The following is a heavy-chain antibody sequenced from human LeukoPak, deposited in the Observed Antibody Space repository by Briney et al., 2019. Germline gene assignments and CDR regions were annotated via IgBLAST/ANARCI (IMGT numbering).Heavy chain of an antibody. CDR3: ASLDYYDSSGYQDY. CDR2: TSYNGNT. V-gene: IGHV1-18*04. Sequence: WASVKVSCKASGYTFSNYGISWVRQAPGLGLEWMGWTSYNGNTNYAQKFQDRVTMTTDTSTTTAYMELRSLESDDTAVYYCASLDYYDSSGYQDYWGQGTLVTVSS. CDR1: GYTFSNYG. D-gene: IGHD3-22*01. J-gene: IGHJ4*02.